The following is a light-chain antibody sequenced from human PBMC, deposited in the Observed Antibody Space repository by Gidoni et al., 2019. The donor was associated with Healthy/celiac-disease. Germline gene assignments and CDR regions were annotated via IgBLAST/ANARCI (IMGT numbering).Light chain of an antibody. V-gene: IGKV1-39*01. J-gene: IGKJ3*01. Sequence: DIQMTQSPSSLSASVGDRVTITCRASQSISSYLNCYQQKPGQAPQLLIYAASSLQSGVPSRFSGSGSGTDFPLTISSLQPEDFATYYYQQSYSTPQITFGPGTKVDIK. CDR3: QQSYSTPQIT. CDR2: AAS. CDR1: QSISSY.